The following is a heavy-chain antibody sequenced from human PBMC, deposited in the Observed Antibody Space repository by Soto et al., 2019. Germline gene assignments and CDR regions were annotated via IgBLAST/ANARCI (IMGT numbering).Heavy chain of an antibody. CDR3: ARIVIAAAGTPDAFDI. J-gene: IGHJ3*02. Sequence: QVQLQESGPGLVKPSQTLSLTCTVSGGSISSGGYYWSWIRQHPGKGLEWIGYIYYSGSTYYNPSLKSRVTISVDTSKNQFSLKLSSVTAADTSVYYCARIVIAAAGTPDAFDIWGHGTMVTVSS. CDR1: GGSISSGGYY. V-gene: IGHV4-31*03. CDR2: IYYSGST. D-gene: IGHD6-13*01.